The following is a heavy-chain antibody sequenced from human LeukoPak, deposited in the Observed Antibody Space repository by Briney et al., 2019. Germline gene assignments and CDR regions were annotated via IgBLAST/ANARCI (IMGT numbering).Heavy chain of an antibody. CDR3: AKERESRGYSIYYFDY. V-gene: IGHV3-23*01. Sequence: GGSLRLSCAASGFTFSNYAISWVRQAPGKGLEWFSAISVSGGNTYYADSVQGRFTISRDNSKNTLSLQMHSLRAEDTALYYCAKERESRGYSIYYFDYWGQGSLVTVSS. CDR2: ISVSGGNT. CDR1: GFTFSNYA. J-gene: IGHJ4*02. D-gene: IGHD3-22*01.